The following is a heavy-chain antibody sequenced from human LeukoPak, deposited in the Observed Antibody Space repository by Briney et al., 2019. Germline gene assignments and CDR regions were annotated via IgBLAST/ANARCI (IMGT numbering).Heavy chain of an antibody. V-gene: IGHV1-69*04. CDR2: IIPILGIA. D-gene: IGHD6-13*01. CDR3: ARGGSSSCDY. J-gene: IGHJ4*02. Sequence: ASVKVSCKASGGTFSSYAISWVRQAPGQGLEWMGRIIPILGIANYAQKFQGRVTMTRDTSTSTVYMELSSLRSEDTAVYYCARGGSSSCDYWGQGTLVTVSS. CDR1: GGTFSSYA.